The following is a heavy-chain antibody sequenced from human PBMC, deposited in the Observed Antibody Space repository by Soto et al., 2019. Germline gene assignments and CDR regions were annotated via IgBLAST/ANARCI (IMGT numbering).Heavy chain of an antibody. J-gene: IGHJ5*02. CDR3: APLRLYPDWFDP. CDR1: GFTFSSYS. V-gene: IGHV3-48*02. Sequence: EVQLVESGGGLVQPGGSLRLSCAASGFTFSSYSMNWVRQAPGKGLEWVSYISSSSSTIYYADSVKGRFTISRDNAKNSLYLQMNSLRDEDTAVYYCAPLRLYPDWFDPWGQGTLVTVSS. CDR2: ISSSSSTI. D-gene: IGHD2-2*01.